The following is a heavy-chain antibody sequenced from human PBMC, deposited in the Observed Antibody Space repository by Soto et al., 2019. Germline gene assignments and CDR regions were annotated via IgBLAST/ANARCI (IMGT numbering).Heavy chain of an antibody. CDR1: GGSISSYY. V-gene: IGHV4-59*01. CDR3: ARMYSSGWRAQDEYNWFDP. Sequence: SETLSLTCTVSGGSISSYYWSWIRQPPGKGLEWIGYIYYSGSTNYNPSLKSRVTISVDTSKNQFSLKLSSVTAADTAVYYCARMYSSGWRAQDEYNWFDPWGQGTLVTVSS. J-gene: IGHJ5*02. D-gene: IGHD6-19*01. CDR2: IYYSGST.